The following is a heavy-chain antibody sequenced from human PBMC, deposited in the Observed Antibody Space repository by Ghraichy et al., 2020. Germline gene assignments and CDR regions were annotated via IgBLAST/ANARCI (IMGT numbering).Heavy chain of an antibody. CDR2: ISSSSTI. V-gene: IGHV3-48*02. CDR1: GFTFSSYS. D-gene: IGHD2-2*02. J-gene: IGHJ4*02. CDR3: ARDFGSVVVVPAAISLDY. Sequence: GGSLRLSCAASGFTFSSYSMNWVRQAPGKGLEWVSYISSSSTIYYADSVKGRFTISRDNAKNSLYLQMNSLRDEDTAVYYCARDFGSVVVVPAAISLDYWGQGTLVTVSS.